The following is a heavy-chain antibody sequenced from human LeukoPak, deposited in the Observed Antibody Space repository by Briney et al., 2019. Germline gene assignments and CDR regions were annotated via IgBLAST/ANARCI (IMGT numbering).Heavy chain of an antibody. CDR2: IYTDGST. Sequence: SETLSLTCTVSGGSISSYYWSWIRQPAGKGLEWIGRIYTDGSTYYNPSLKSRLTVSVDTSRNQFSLNLSSVTAADTAVYYCARGAGPPLRAFDIWGQGTMVTVSS. CDR1: GGSISSYY. CDR3: ARGAGPPLRAFDI. J-gene: IGHJ3*02. V-gene: IGHV4-4*07.